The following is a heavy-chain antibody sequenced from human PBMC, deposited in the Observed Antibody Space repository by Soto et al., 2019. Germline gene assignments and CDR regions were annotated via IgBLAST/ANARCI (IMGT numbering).Heavy chain of an antibody. CDR2: IWYDGSNK. D-gene: IGHD2-2*01. CDR1: GFTFSSYG. CDR3: AREQEYQLLYSSDY. V-gene: IGHV3-33*01. Sequence: GGSLRLSCAASGFTFSSYGMHWVRQAPGKGLEWVAVIWYDGSNKYYADSVKGRFTISRDNSKNTLYLQMNNLRAEDTAVYDCAREQEYQLLYSSDYWGQGPLVTVSS. J-gene: IGHJ4*02.